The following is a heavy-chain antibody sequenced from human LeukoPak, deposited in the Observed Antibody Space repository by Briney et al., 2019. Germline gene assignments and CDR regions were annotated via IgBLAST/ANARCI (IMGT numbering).Heavy chain of an antibody. V-gene: IGHV3-21*06. CDR2: ISTIGTYT. J-gene: IGHJ6*03. Sequence: GGSLRLSCAASEFTFSYYSMNWVRQAPEKGLEWVSFISTIGTYTYYADSVKGRFTISRDNTQNSLYLQMNSLRVEDTAVYFCAREDQYSYYMDVWGKGTTVTVSS. CDR3: AREDQYSYYMDV. D-gene: IGHD2-2*01. CDR1: EFTFSYYS.